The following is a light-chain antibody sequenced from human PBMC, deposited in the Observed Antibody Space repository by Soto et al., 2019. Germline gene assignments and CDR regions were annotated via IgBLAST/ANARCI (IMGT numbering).Light chain of an antibody. V-gene: IGKV2-28*01. CDR3: MQALQTPWT. CDR2: LGS. Sequence: GLTQSPPSPPVTPGEPAYNSCRSNQRPPHSNGYNYLDWYLQKPGQSPQLLIYLGSNRSSGVPDRFSGSGSGTDFTLKISRVEAEDVGVYYCMQALQTPWTFGQGTKVDIK. J-gene: IGKJ1*01. CDR1: QRPPHSNGYNY.